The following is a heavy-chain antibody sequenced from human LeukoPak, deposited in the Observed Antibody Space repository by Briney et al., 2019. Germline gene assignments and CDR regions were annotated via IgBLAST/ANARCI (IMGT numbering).Heavy chain of an antibody. D-gene: IGHD1-26*01. Sequence: PSETLSLTCTVSGGSISSYYWSWIRQPPGKGLEWIGYIYYSGSTNYNPSLKSRVTISVDTSKNQFSLKLSSVTAADTAVYYCARSYSGSFDYWGQGTLVTVSS. V-gene: IGHV4-59*01. CDR2: IYYSGST. CDR3: ARSYSGSFDY. CDR1: GGSISSYY. J-gene: IGHJ4*02.